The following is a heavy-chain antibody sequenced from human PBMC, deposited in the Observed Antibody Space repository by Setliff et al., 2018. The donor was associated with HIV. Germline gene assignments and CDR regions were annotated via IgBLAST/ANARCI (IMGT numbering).Heavy chain of an antibody. CDR3: ARAFSHIAVAGHFDY. J-gene: IGHJ4*02. CDR2: IYYSGST. V-gene: IGHV4-59*11. Sequence: SEILSLTCTVSGGSISSHYWSWIRQPPGKGLEWIGSIYYSGSTNYNPSLKSRVTISVDTSKNQFSLKLSSVTAADTAVYYCARAFSHIAVAGHFDYWGQGTLVTVSS. D-gene: IGHD6-19*01. CDR1: GGSISSHY.